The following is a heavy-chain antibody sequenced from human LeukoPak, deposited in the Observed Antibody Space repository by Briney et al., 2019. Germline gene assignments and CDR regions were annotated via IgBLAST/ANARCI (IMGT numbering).Heavy chain of an antibody. CDR2: ISYDGSNE. J-gene: IGHJ4*02. CDR1: GFTFSSYP. Sequence: GGSLRLSCAASGFTFSSYPMHWVRQAPVKGLEWVALISYDGSNEYYADSVKGRFTISRDSSKNTLYMQMNSLRAEDTAVYYCARAADYGDFLNYWGQGTLVTVSS. CDR3: ARAADYGDFLNY. V-gene: IGHV3-30*04. D-gene: IGHD4-17*01.